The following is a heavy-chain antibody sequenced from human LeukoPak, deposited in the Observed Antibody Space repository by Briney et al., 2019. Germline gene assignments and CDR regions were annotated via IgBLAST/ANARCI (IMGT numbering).Heavy chain of an antibody. Sequence: ASVKVSCKTSGYTFTGYYMHWVRQAPGQGLEWMGWINPNSGGTNYAQKFQGRVTMTRDTSISTAYMELSRLRSDDTAVYYCARLPSYGSGSYRDYWGQGTLVTVSS. CDR2: INPNSGGT. D-gene: IGHD3-10*01. CDR1: GYTFTGYY. V-gene: IGHV1-2*02. CDR3: ARLPSYGSGSYRDY. J-gene: IGHJ4*02.